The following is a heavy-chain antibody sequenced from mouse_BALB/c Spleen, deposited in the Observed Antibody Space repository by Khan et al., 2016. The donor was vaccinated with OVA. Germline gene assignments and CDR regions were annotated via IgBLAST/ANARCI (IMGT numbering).Heavy chain of an antibody. CDR3: ARSYDGAWFAY. J-gene: IGHJ3*01. V-gene: IGHV1-77*01. CDR1: GYTFTDYV. CDR2: IYPGSGST. D-gene: IGHD1-1*01. Sequence: QVQLQQSGPELVKPGASVKMSCKASGYTFTDYVITWVKQRTGQGLEWIGEIYPGSGSTYYNAKFKDKATLTADKSSNTAYMQLSSLTSEDSAVYFCARSYDGAWFAYWGQGTLVTASA.